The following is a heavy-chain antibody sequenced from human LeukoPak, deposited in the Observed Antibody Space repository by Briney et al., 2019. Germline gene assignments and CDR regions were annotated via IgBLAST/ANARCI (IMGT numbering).Heavy chain of an antibody. CDR3: ARGSSSSSGSHYYYYYMDV. D-gene: IGHD6-6*01. CDR1: GGSISSYY. Sequence: SETLSLTCTVSGGSISSYYWSWLRHPPGKGLEGIGYIYTSGITNYNPTLNSRVTISFDTSKNQFSLTLSSVTAPATAVYYCARGSSSSSGSHYYYYYMDVWGKGTTVTVSS. CDR2: IYTSGIT. V-gene: IGHV4-4*09. J-gene: IGHJ6*03.